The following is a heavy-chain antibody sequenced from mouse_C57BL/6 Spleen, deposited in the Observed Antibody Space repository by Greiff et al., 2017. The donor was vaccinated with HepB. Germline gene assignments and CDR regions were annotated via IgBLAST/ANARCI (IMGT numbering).Heavy chain of an antibody. Sequence: EVQVVESGGGLVKPGGSLKLSCAASGFTFSDYGMHWVRQAPEKGLEWVAYISSGSSTIYYADTVKGRFTISRDNAKNTLFLQMTSLRSEDTAMYYCARRRGKAANYAMDYWGQGTSVTVSS. J-gene: IGHJ4*01. V-gene: IGHV5-17*01. CDR2: ISSGSSTI. CDR3: ARRRGKAANYAMDY. CDR1: GFTFSDYG.